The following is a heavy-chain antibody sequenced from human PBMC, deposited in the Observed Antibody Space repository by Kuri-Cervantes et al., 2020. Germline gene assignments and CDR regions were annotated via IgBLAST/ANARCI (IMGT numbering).Heavy chain of an antibody. Sequence: SETLSLTCTVSGGSISSGDYYWSWIRQTPGKGLEWIGEINHSGSTNYNPSLKSRVTISVDTSKNQFSLKLSSVTAADTAVYYCARSNYYGSGSNFDYWGQGTLVTVSS. V-gene: IGHV4-39*07. D-gene: IGHD3-10*01. CDR2: INHSGST. CDR1: GGSISSGDYY. CDR3: ARSNYYGSGSNFDY. J-gene: IGHJ4*02.